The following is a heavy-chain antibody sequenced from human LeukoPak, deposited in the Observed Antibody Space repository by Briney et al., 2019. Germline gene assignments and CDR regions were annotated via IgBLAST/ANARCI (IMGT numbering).Heavy chain of an antibody. CDR3: AREGSSGRTSDY. CDR1: GFTFSSYG. Sequence: PGGSLRLSCAASGFTFSSYGMHWVRQAPGKGLEWVAVIWYDGSNKYYADSVKGRFTISRDNSKNTLYLQMNSLRAEDTAVYYCAREGSSGRTSDYWGQGTLVTVSS. D-gene: IGHD3-22*01. J-gene: IGHJ4*02. CDR2: IWYDGSNK. V-gene: IGHV3-33*01.